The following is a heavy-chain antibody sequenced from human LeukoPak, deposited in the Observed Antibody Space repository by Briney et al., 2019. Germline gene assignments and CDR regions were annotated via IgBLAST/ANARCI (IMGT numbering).Heavy chain of an antibody. CDR1: GYTFTGYY. Sequence: ASVKVSCKASGYTFTGYYMHWVRQAPGQGLEWMGWINPNSGGTNYAQKFQGRVTMTRDTSISTAYMELSRLRSDDTAVYYCARFPRMVRGVTRLGYFDYWGQGTLVTVSS. CDR3: ARFPRMVRGVTRLGYFDY. CDR2: INPNSGGT. V-gene: IGHV1-2*02. J-gene: IGHJ4*02. D-gene: IGHD3-10*01.